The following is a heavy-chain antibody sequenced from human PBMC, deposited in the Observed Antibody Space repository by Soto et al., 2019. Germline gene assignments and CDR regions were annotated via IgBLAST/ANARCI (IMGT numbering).Heavy chain of an antibody. CDR2: INPNSGGT. Sequence: ASVKVSCKASGYTFTGYYMHWVRQAPGQGLEWMGWINPNSGGTNYAQKFQGRVTMTRDTSISTAYMVLNRLRSHDTAVYYCASAGIAARQRGSSGMDVWGQGTTVTVSS. D-gene: IGHD6-6*01. CDR3: ASAGIAARQRGSSGMDV. J-gene: IGHJ6*02. V-gene: IGHV1-2*02. CDR1: GYTFTGYY.